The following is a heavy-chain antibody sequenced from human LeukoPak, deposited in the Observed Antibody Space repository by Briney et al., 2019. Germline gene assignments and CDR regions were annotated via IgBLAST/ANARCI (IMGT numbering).Heavy chain of an antibody. D-gene: IGHD6-13*01. V-gene: IGHV4-59*11. CDR1: GGSINSHY. Sequence: PSETLSLTCTVSGGSINSHYWSWIRQPPGEGLEWIGYIFNGGTTNYNPSLKSRVTMSIDTSSDQFSLRLSSVTTADTAIYYCASRPADSTWHGAFDYWSQGTLVTVSS. CDR2: IFNGGTT. CDR3: ASRPADSTWHGAFDY. J-gene: IGHJ4*02.